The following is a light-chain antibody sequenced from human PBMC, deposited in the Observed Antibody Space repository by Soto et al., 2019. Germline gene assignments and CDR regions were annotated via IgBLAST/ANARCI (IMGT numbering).Light chain of an antibody. Sequence: DIQFTQAPSFLSASVGYRVTITCRASQSISSWLAWYQQKPGKAPKLLIYNASTLKSGVPSRFSGSGSGTEFTLTSSSLQPDDFATYYCQHYHSYSEAVGQGTKLEIK. CDR1: QSISSW. CDR3: QHYHSYSEA. J-gene: IGKJ1*01. V-gene: IGKV1-5*03. CDR2: NAS.